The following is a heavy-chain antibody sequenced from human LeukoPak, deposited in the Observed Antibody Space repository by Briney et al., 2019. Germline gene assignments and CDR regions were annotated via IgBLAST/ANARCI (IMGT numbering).Heavy chain of an antibody. Sequence: SETLSLTCTVSGGSISSGGYYWSWIRQHPGKGLEWIGYIYYSGSTYYNPSLKSRVTISVDTSKNQFSLKLSSVTAADTAVYYCARNYDFWSGQNWFDPWGQGTLVTVSS. CDR3: ARNYDFWSGQNWFDP. CDR2: IYYSGST. J-gene: IGHJ5*02. D-gene: IGHD3-3*01. CDR1: GGSISSGGYY. V-gene: IGHV4-31*03.